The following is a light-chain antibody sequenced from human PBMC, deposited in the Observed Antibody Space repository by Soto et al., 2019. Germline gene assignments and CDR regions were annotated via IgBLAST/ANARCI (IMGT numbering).Light chain of an antibody. V-gene: IGKV3-20*01. CDR3: QQYSSLPHT. J-gene: IGKJ2*01. Sequence: SVLTQSPGTLSLSPGERATLSCRASQSVTNRYFAWYQQRPGQAPRLLIYGISNRATGIPDRFSGSGSGTDFTRTISRLEPEDFVVYYCQQYSSLPHTFGQGTKLEVK. CDR1: QSVTNRY. CDR2: GIS.